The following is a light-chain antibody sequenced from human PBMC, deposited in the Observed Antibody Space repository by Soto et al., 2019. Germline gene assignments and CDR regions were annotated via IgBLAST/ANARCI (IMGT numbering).Light chain of an antibody. J-gene: IGKJ4*01. Sequence: DIVMTQSPDSLAVSLGERATINCKSSPSGLYRTNNKNYLSWYQQKPGQPPKLLIYWASTRESGVPYRFSGRGSGTDFTLTISSLQAEDVAVYYCQQYYSTPLTYGGGTKVEIK. V-gene: IGKV4-1*01. CDR3: QQYYSTPLT. CDR2: WAS. CDR1: PSGLYRTNNKNY.